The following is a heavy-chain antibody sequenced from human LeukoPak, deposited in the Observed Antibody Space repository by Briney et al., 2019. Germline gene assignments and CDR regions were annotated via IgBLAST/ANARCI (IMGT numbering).Heavy chain of an antibody. J-gene: IGHJ4*02. Sequence: GGSLRLSCAASGFMFSDYAMHWVRQAPGKGLEWVAVTSSDGTLKYYGDAVRGRFTISRDNSKNTLSLQMSSLRTDDTAVYFCAKDMIGGPPGYFDYWGLGTLVTVSS. V-gene: IGHV3-30*04. CDR2: TSSDGTLK. CDR1: GFMFSDYA. CDR3: AKDMIGGPPGYFDY. D-gene: IGHD3-16*01.